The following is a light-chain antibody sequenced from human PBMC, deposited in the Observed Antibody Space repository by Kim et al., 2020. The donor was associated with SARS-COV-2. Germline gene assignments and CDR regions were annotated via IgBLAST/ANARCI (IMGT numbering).Light chain of an antibody. V-gene: IGLV3-19*01. CDR1: NLRNYY. CDR3: NSRDSSGNHWV. J-gene: IGLJ3*02. Sequence: SSELTQDPAVSVALGQTVRITCQGDNLRNYYASWYQQKPRLAPVLVIYGKNNRPSGIPDRFSGSSSGNTASLTITGAQAEGEADYYCNSRDSSGNHWVFGGGTQLTVL. CDR2: GKN.